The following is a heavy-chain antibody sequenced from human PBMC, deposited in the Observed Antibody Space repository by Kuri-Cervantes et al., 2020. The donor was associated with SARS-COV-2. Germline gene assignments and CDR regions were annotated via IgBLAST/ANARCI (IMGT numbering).Heavy chain of an antibody. J-gene: IGHJ5*02. CDR1: GFTFSIYG. Sequence: GGSLRLSCAASGFTFSIYGMHWVRQAPGKGLEWVAVISYDGSNKYYADSVKGRFTISRDNSKNTLYLQMNSLRAEDTAVYYCARLNSNYKNNWFDPWGQGTLVTVSS. CDR2: ISYDGSNK. D-gene: IGHD4-11*01. V-gene: IGHV3-30*03. CDR3: ARLNSNYKNNWFDP.